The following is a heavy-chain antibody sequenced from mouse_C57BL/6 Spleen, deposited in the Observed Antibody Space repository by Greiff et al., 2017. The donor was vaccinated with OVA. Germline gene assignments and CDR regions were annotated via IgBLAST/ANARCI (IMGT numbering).Heavy chain of an antibody. CDR1: GFTFSDYG. CDR2: ISSGSSTI. D-gene: IGHD1-1*01. J-gene: IGHJ4*01. V-gene: IGHV5-17*01. CDR3: ASGFITTVVAADYYAMDY. Sequence: EVQGVESGGGLVKPGGSLKLSCAASGFTFSDYGMHWVRQAPEKGLEWVAYISSGSSTIYYADTVKGRFTISRDNAKNTLFLQMTSLRSEDTAMYYCASGFITTVVAADYYAMDYWGQGTSVTVSS.